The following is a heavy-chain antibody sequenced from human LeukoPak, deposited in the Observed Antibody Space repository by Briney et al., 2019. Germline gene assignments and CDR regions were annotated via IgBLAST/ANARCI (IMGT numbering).Heavy chain of an antibody. CDR2: ISYDGSNK. D-gene: IGHD3-10*01. Sequence: HSGRSPRLSCAASGFTFSSYAMHWVRQAPGKGLEWVAVISYDGSNKYYADSVKGRFTISRDNSKNTLYLQMNSLRAEDTAVYYCAREVRGVGGAFDIWGQGTMVTVSS. J-gene: IGHJ3*02. CDR3: AREVRGVGGAFDI. CDR1: GFTFSSYA. V-gene: IGHV3-30-3*01.